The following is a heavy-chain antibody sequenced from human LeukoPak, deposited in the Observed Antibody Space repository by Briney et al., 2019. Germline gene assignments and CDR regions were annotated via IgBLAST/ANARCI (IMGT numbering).Heavy chain of an antibody. V-gene: IGHV1-69*06. CDR2: IIPIFGTA. CDR3: ARDRIDSNRYFDY. Sequence: GSSVKVSCKASGGTFISYAISWVRQAPGQGLEWMGRIIPIFGTANYAQKFQGRVTITADKSTSTAYMELSSLRSEDTAVYYCARDRIDSNRYFDYWGQGTLVTVSS. CDR1: GGTFISYA. D-gene: IGHD3-22*01. J-gene: IGHJ4*02.